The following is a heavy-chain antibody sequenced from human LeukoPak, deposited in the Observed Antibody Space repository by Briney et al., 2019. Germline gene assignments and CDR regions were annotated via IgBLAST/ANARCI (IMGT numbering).Heavy chain of an antibody. Sequence: GGSLRLSCAASGFTFSSYGLDWVRQVPGKGLEWVANIKKDGSETYYVDSVKGRFTISRDNAKNSLYLQMNSLRAEDTAMYYCAKGRYSGTTYYFDYWGQGTLVTVSS. V-gene: IGHV3-7*03. CDR3: AKGRYSGTTYYFDY. CDR2: IKKDGSET. J-gene: IGHJ4*02. CDR1: GFTFSSYG. D-gene: IGHD5-12*01.